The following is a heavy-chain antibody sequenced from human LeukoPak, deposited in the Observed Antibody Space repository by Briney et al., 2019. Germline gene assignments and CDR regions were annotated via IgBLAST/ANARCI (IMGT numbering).Heavy chain of an antibody. D-gene: IGHD5-18*01. Sequence: ASVKVSCKASGYSFTSYDINWVRQATGQGLEWVGSMNPNSGNTDYAQKLQGRITLTRSTSITTAYMELSSLRSEDTAVYYCARDLNSYGRRNDYWGQGTLVTVSS. J-gene: IGHJ4*02. CDR3: ARDLNSYGRRNDY. CDR2: MNPNSGNT. V-gene: IGHV1-8*01. CDR1: GYSFTSYD.